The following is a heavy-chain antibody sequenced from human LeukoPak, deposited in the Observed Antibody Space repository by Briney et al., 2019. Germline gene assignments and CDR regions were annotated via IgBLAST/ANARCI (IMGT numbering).Heavy chain of an antibody. J-gene: IGHJ4*02. CDR2: MNPNSGNT. CDR1: GYTFTSYD. D-gene: IGHD3-10*01. CDR3: ARSTAARRLLWFGELNQYFDY. V-gene: IGHV1-8*01. Sequence: GASVKVSCKASGYTFTSYDINWVRQATGQGREWMGWMNPNSGNTGYAQKFQGRVTMTRNTSISTAYMELSSLRSEDTAVYYCARSTAARRLLWFGELNQYFDYWGQGTLVTVSS.